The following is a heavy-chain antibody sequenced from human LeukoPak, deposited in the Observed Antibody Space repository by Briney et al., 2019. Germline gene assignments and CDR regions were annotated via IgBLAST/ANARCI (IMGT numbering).Heavy chain of an antibody. CDR1: GGSISSGGYY. Sequence: SETLSLTCTVSGGSISSGGYYWSWIRQHPGKGLEWIGYIYYSGSTYYNPSLKSRVTISVDTSKNQFSLKLSSVTAADTAVYYCARGADSSGYYSPEVLDYWSQGTLVTVSS. V-gene: IGHV4-31*03. CDR2: IYYSGST. CDR3: ARGADSSGYYSPEVLDY. D-gene: IGHD3-22*01. J-gene: IGHJ4*02.